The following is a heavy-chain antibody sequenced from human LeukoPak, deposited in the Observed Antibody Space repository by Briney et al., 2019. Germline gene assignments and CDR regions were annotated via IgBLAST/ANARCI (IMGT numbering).Heavy chain of an antibody. J-gene: IGHJ5*02. Sequence: PGGSLRLSCAASGFTFSSYSMNWVRQAPGKGLEWVSSISSSSSYIYYAGSVKGRFTISRDNAKNSLYLQINSLRAEDTAVYYCARDPLCSGGSCYSAWFDPWGQGTLVTVSS. CDR3: ARDPLCSGGSCYSAWFDP. V-gene: IGHV3-21*01. D-gene: IGHD2-15*01. CDR2: ISSSSSYI. CDR1: GFTFSSYS.